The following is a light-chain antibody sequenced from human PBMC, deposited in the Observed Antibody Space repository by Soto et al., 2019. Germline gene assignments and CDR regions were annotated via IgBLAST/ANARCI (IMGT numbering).Light chain of an antibody. J-gene: IGKJ2*01. CDR2: DAS. CDR3: QQYNSYST. CDR1: QSISSW. V-gene: IGKV1-5*01. Sequence: DIQMTQSPSTLSASVGDRVTITCRASQSISSWLAGYQQKPGKAPKLLIYDASSLESGVPSRFSGSGSGTEFPLTISSLQPDDFATYYCQQYNSYSTFGQGNKLEIK.